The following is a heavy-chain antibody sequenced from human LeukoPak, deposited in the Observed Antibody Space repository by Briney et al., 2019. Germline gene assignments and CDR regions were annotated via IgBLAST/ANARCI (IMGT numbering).Heavy chain of an antibody. Sequence: PRGSLRLSSAASGFTVRDNYISSVRQGPGKGLEWVSVIYSGGSTKYADSVKARFTISRDNSKNTVYLQMNSLRADDTAVYYCARATLDNWGQGTLVTVSS. V-gene: IGHV3-53*01. J-gene: IGHJ4*02. CDR1: GFTVRDNY. CDR2: IYSGGST. CDR3: ARATLDN.